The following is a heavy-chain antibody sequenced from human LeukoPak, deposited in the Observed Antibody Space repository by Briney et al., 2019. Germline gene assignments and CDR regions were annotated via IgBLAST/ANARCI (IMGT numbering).Heavy chain of an antibody. Sequence: ASVKVSCKASGYTFTSYGIRWVRQAPGQGVERMGWISAYNGNTNYAQKLQGRVTITTDTSTSTAYMELRSLRSDDTAVYYCARDGLRIAVAGTLDYWGQGTLVTVSS. CDR2: ISAYNGNT. CDR1: GYTFTSYG. J-gene: IGHJ4*02. V-gene: IGHV1-18*01. D-gene: IGHD6-19*01. CDR3: ARDGLRIAVAGTLDY.